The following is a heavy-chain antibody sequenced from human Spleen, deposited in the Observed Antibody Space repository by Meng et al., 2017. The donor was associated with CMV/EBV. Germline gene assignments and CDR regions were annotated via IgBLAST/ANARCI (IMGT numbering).Heavy chain of an antibody. CDR1: GFTFSNYW. CDR2: INSDGSSR. Sequence: DVHLVESGGDLVQPGGSLRVSCAASGFTFSNYWMHLVRQVPGKGLVWVSRINSDGSSRSYADSVEGRFTISRDNAKNTLYLQMDSLRVEDTAIYFCVRGVAESLGWEMGFWGQGVLVTVSS. CDR3: VRGVAESLGWEMGF. J-gene: IGHJ4*02. D-gene: IGHD5-24*01. V-gene: IGHV3-74*01.